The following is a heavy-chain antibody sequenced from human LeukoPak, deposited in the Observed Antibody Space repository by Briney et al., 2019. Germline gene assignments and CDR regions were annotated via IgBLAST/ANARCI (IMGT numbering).Heavy chain of an antibody. CDR1: GFSFSTYW. V-gene: IGHV3-7*01. Sequence: GGSLRLSCAASGFSFSTYWMTWVRQAPGKGLEWVANIKQDGSDKYYVDSVKGRFTISRDNAKNSLYLQMNSLRAEDTAVYYCARFRYSSSAFDYWGQGTLVTVSS. D-gene: IGHD6-6*01. J-gene: IGHJ4*02. CDR3: ARFRYSSSAFDY. CDR2: IKQDGSDK.